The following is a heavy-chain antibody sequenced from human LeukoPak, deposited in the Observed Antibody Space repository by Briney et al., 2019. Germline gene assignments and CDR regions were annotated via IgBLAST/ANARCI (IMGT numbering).Heavy chain of an antibody. Sequence: PGGSLRLSCAASGFTFSSYPMHWVRQAPGKGLEWVAALLYDGNTKHYADSVKGRFTISRDISKNTFYLQMNSLTAEDTAVYYCARDHRPEIQYYYMDVWGKGTTVAVSS. D-gene: IGHD1-14*01. CDR3: ARDHRPEIQYYYMDV. V-gene: IGHV3-33*08. CDR2: LLYDGNTK. J-gene: IGHJ6*03. CDR1: GFTFSSYP.